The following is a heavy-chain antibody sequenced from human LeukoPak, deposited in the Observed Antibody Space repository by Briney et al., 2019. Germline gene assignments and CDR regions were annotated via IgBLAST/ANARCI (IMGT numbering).Heavy chain of an antibody. CDR3: AKDRGLWFGQLLIDS. CDR2: VSSRGDAT. CDR1: GFTFSNYG. Sequence: GGSLRLSCTASGFTFSNYGMAWVRQAPGKGLEWLSVVSSRGDATYYADKAKGRFTISRDNSKNTVSLQMNNLRVDDTATYYCAKDRGLWFGQLLIDSWGQGALVAVSS. V-gene: IGHV3-23*01. J-gene: IGHJ4*02. D-gene: IGHD3-10*01.